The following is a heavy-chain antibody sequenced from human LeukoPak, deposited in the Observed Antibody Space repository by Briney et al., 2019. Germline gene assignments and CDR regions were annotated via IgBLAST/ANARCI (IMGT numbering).Heavy chain of an antibody. Sequence: SETLSLTCTVSGGSISSYYWSWIRQLPGKGLEWIGYIYYSGRTNYNPSLKSRVTISVDTSNNQFSLKLSSVTAADTAVYYCARGGYSYGVPGTIDYWGQGTLVTVSS. V-gene: IGHV4-59*01. CDR1: GGSISSYY. J-gene: IGHJ4*02. D-gene: IGHD5-18*01. CDR2: IYYSGRT. CDR3: ARGGYSYGVPGTIDY.